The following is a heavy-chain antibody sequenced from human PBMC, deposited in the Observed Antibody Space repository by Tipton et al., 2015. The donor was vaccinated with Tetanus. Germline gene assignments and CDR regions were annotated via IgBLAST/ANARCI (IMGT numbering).Heavy chain of an antibody. CDR2: SWYDGTDK. V-gene: IGHV3-33*01. D-gene: IGHD2-15*01. CDR3: AGGADCSGGSCFSGDFDS. Sequence: SLRLSCAASGFIFSSYGIHWVRQAPGKGLEWLADSWYDGTDKYYADSVKGRFTISRDNSKNTLYLQMNSLRAEDTALYYCAGGADCSGGSCFSGDFDSWGQGTQVTVPS. CDR1: GFIFSSYG. J-gene: IGHJ4*02.